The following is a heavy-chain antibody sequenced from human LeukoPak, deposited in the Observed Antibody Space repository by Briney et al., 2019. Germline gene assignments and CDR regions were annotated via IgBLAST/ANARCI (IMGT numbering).Heavy chain of an antibody. CDR1: GDSVSSNGAA. D-gene: IGHD6-6*01. Sequence: SQTLSLTCAISGDSVSSNGAAWNWIRQSPSRGLEWLGRTYYRSKWYNDYAVSVKSRITINPDTSKNQSSLQLNSVTPEDTAVYYCARNPPGWGSSSGFDYWGQGTLVTVSS. CDR2: TYYRSKWYN. V-gene: IGHV6-1*01. J-gene: IGHJ4*02. CDR3: ARNPPGWGSSSGFDY.